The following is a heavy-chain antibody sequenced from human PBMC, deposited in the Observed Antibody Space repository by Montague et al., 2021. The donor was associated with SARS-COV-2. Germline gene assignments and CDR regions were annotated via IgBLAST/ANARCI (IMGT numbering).Heavy chain of an antibody. CDR3: ERLFCNYRYNRFDP. V-gene: IGHV4-34*01. J-gene: IGHJ5*02. Sequence: NYNPSLRSRVTISVDTSKNPFSLNLKYVSAADTAVYFCERLFCNYRYNRFDPWGQGTLCTVSS. D-gene: IGHD1-1*01.